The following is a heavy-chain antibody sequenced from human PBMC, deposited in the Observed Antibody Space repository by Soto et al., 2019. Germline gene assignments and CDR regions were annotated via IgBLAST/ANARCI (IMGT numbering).Heavy chain of an antibody. V-gene: IGHV3-74*03. CDR3: ARLLGGSGSFIDY. D-gene: IGHD3-10*01. J-gene: IGHJ4*02. CDR1: GFIFSGYW. Sequence: EVQLVESGGGLVQPGGSLRLSCAASGFIFSGYWMHWVRRAPGKGLVWVSRINSDGSSTTYADSVKGRFTISRDNAKNKMYLQMNSLRAEDTSVYYCARLLGGSGSFIDYWGQGTLVTVSS. CDR2: INSDGSST.